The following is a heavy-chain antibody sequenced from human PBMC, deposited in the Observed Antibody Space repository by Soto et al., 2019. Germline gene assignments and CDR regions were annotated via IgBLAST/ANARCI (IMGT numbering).Heavy chain of an antibody. D-gene: IGHD2-2*01. Sequence: QVQLVQSGAEVKKPGSSVKVSCKASGGTFSSYTISWVRQAPGQGLEGMGRIIPILGIANYAQKFQGRVTIPADKSTSTAYMELSSLGSEDTAVYYCARGGRAKVVPAATTYYYYMDVWGKGTTVTVSS. V-gene: IGHV1-69*02. J-gene: IGHJ6*03. CDR1: GGTFSSYT. CDR2: IIPILGIA. CDR3: ARGGRAKVVPAATTYYYYMDV.